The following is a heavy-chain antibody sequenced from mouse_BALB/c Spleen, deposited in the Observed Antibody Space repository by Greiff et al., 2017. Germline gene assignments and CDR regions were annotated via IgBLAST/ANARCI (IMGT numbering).Heavy chain of an antibody. J-gene: IGHJ3*01. CDR1: GFTFSSYY. D-gene: IGHD2-1*01. CDR2: INSNGGST. V-gene: IGHV5-6-2*01. CDR3: ARQNYGNSPWFAY. Sequence: DVKLVESGGGLVKLGGSLKLSCAASGFTFSSYYMSWVRQTPEKRLELVAAINSNGGSTYYPDTVKGRFTISRDNAKNTLYLQMSSLKSEDTALYYCARQNYGNSPWFAYWGQGTLVTVSA.